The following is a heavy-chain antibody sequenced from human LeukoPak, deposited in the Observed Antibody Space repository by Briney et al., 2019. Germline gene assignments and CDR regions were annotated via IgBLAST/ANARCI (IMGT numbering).Heavy chain of an antibody. J-gene: IGHJ3*02. CDR1: GGSISSAGYY. CDR3: VQARDLDAFDI. V-gene: IGHV4-30-2*01. Sequence: PSQTLSLTCTVSGGSISSAGYYWTWIRQPPGKGLEWIGYIYHSGSTYYDPSLKSRVAISVDTSKSQFSLKLSSMTAADTAVYYCVQARDLDAFDIWGQGTMVTVSS. CDR2: IYHSGST.